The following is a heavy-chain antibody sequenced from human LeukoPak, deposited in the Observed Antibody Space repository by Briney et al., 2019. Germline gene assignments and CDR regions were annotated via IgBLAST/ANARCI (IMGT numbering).Heavy chain of an antibody. CDR1: GFTFSSYG. CDR2: IRFDGSDK. V-gene: IGHV3-30*02. CDR3: AKESDFWSGYPDY. Sequence: GGSLRLSCAASGFTFSSYGLHWVRQAPGKGLQWVSFIRFDGSDKYYADSVQGRFTVSRDNSKNTLYLQMNSLRPEDTAVYYCAKESDFWSGYPDYWGQGTLVTVSS. J-gene: IGHJ4*02. D-gene: IGHD3-3*01.